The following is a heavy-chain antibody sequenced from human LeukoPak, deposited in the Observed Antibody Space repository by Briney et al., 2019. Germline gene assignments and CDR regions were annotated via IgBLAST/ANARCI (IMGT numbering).Heavy chain of an antibody. CDR3: ARGAAGSVYY. CDR1: GGSFSGYY. D-gene: IGHD6-13*01. CDR2: INHSGST. J-gene: IGHJ4*02. Sequence: PSETLSLTCAVYGGSFSGYYWSWIRQPPGKGLEWIGEINHSGSTNYNPSLKSRVTISVDTSENQFSLKLSSVTAADTAVYYCARGAAGSVYYWGQGTLVTVSS. V-gene: IGHV4-34*01.